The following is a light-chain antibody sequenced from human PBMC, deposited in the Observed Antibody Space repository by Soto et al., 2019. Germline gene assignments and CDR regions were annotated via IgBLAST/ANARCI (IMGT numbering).Light chain of an antibody. J-gene: IGKJ4*01. CDR1: QSISTW. Sequence: DIQMTQSPSTLPASVGASVTITCRSDQSISTWLAWYQQKPGKAPNLLIYKASRLETGVPSRFSGSGSGKEFTLTISFLQPDDFATYYCQQYNSYSPLTFGGGTKVDIK. CDR2: KAS. V-gene: IGKV1-5*03. CDR3: QQYNSYSPLT.